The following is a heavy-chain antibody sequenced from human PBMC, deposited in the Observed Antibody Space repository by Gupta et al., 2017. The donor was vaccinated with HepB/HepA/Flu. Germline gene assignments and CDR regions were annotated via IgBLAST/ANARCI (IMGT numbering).Heavy chain of an antibody. CDR3: ARPDYGCSGERYYYGMDV. Sequence: QVQLVQSGAEVKKPGSSVKVSCKASGGTFSSYAISWVRQAPGQGLEWMGRIIPILGIANYAQKFQGRVTITADKSTSTAYMELSSLRSEDTAVYYCARPDYGCSGERYYYGMDVWGQGTTVTDAS. V-gene: IGHV1-69*04. CDR1: GGTFSSYA. D-gene: IGHD4-17*01. CDR2: IIPILGIA. J-gene: IGHJ6*02.